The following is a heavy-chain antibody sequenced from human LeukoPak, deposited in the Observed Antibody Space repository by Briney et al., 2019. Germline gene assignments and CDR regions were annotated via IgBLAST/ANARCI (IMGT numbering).Heavy chain of an antibody. CDR1: GFTFSDYA. V-gene: IGHV3-23*01. CDR2: ICTSGDCT. CDR3: AKDFGGAGSYYCPFDS. J-gene: IGHJ4*02. Sequence: PGGSLRLSCVASGFTFSDYAMSWVRQAPGKGLEWVSAICTSGDCTYYGDSVKGRFTISRDNSKNTVYLQMNSLRAEDTAVYYCAKDFGGAGSYYCPFDSWGQGTLVTVSS. D-gene: IGHD3-10*01.